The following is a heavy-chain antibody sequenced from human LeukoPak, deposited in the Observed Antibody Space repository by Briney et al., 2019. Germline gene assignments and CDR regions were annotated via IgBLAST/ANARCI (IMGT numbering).Heavy chain of an antibody. CDR2: ISHNGNT. CDR3: ARDGYSAYDRDLDH. V-gene: IGHV4-4*02. J-gene: IGHJ4*02. Sequence: PSETLSLTCTVSGAFVSSASYWTWVRQPPGKGLEWIGEISHNGNTNYSPSLKSRVTISVDKSKNQFSLRLDSVTAADTAVYYCARDGYSAYDRDLDHWGQGALVTVSS. CDR1: GAFVSSASY. D-gene: IGHD5-12*01.